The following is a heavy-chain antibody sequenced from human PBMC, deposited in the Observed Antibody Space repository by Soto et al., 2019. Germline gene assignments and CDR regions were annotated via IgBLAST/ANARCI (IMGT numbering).Heavy chain of an antibody. CDR3: AFNGTANPFY. CDR1: GFTFTAYD. V-gene: IGHV3-23*01. Sequence: VGSLRLSFATSGFTFTAYDLTWVRQAPGKGLDWVSGISPSGDTTYYAVSVKGRFTISKDNSKTVLYLQMNSLRAEDTAVYYCAFNGTANPFYWGQGTLVTVSS. D-gene: IGHD1-26*01. CDR2: ISPSGDTT. J-gene: IGHJ4*02.